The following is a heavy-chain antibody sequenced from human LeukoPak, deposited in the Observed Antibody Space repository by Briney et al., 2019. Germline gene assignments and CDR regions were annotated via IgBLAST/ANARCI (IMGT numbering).Heavy chain of an antibody. Sequence: PSETLSLTCTVSGGSISSSSYYWGWIRQLPGKGLEWIGEINHSGSTNYNPSLKSRVTISVDTSKNQFSLKLSSVTAADTAVYYCARGLALLQRDSIFDYWGQGTLVTVSS. V-gene: IGHV4-39*07. J-gene: IGHJ4*02. D-gene: IGHD6-25*01. CDR3: ARGLALLQRDSIFDY. CDR2: INHSGST. CDR1: GGSISSSSYY.